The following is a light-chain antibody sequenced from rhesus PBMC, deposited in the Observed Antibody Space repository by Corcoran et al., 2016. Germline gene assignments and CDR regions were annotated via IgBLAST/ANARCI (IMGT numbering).Light chain of an antibody. CDR1: QGISSW. CDR2: KAS. CDR3: QQYSSRPYS. J-gene: IGKJ2*01. V-gene: IGKV1-22*01. Sequence: DIQMTQSPSSLSASVGDTVTITCRASQGISSWLAWYQQKPGKAPKLLIYKASSFKSGVPSRFSGSGSGTDFTLTISSLQSEDFATYYCQQYSSRPYSFGQGTKVEIK.